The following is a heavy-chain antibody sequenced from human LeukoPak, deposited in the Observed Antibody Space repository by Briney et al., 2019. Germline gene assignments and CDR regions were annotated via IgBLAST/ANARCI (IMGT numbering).Heavy chain of an antibody. V-gene: IGHV1-24*01. CDR1: GYTLTELS. Sequence: ASVKVSCKVSGYTLTELSIHWVRQAPGKGLEWMGYFDPEDAETTYAQKFQGRVTMTEDTSTDTAYMDLSSLRSEDTAVYYCATAVFGATFDYWGQGTLVTVSS. J-gene: IGHJ4*02. CDR2: FDPEDAET. D-gene: IGHD3-10*02. CDR3: ATAVFGATFDY.